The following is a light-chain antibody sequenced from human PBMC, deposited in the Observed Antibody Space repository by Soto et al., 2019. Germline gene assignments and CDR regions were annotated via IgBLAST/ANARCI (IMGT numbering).Light chain of an antibody. CDR1: SSDVGSYNL. CDR3: CSYAGGGLSLWV. CDR2: EGT. Sequence: QSALTQPASVSGSPGQSITISCTGTSSDVGSYNLVSWYQQYPDKAPKLIIYEGTKRPSGISKRFSGSKSGNTASLTISGLQAEDEAHYHCCSYAGGGLSLWVFGGGTQLTV. V-gene: IGLV2-23*01. J-gene: IGLJ3*02.